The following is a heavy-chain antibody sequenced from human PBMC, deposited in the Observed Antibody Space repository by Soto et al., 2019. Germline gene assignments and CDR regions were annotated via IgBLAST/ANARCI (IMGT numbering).Heavy chain of an antibody. J-gene: IGHJ4*02. CDR2: ISSSSSTI. CDR3: AREYDYGDYGYFDY. CDR1: GFTFSSYS. V-gene: IGHV3-48*01. Sequence: EVQLVESGGGLVQPGGSLRLSCAASGFTFSSYSMNWVRQAPGKGLEWVSYISSSSSTIYYADSVKGRFTISRDNAKNSLYLQMYSLRAEDTAVYYCAREYDYGDYGYFDYWGQGTLVTVSS. D-gene: IGHD4-17*01.